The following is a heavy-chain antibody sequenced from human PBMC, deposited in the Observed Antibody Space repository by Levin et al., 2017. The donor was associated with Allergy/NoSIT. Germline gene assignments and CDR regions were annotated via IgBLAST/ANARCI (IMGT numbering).Heavy chain of an antibody. Sequence: LSGGSLRLSCAASGFSFSKYDMHWVRQATGKGLEWVSAIGTAGDTYYPGSVKGRFTISRENAKNSLYLQMNSLRAGDTAVYYCAREAVSCTNGVCQYDYWGQGTLVTVSS. V-gene: IGHV3-13*01. D-gene: IGHD2-8*01. CDR3: AREAVSCTNGVCQYDY. CDR2: IGTAGDT. J-gene: IGHJ4*02. CDR1: GFSFSKYD.